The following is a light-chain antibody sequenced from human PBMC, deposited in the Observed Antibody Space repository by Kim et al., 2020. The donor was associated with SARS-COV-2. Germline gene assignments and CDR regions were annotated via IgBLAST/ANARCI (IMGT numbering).Light chain of an antibody. Sequence: QSALTQPPSASGSPGQSVTISCTGTSNDVGGYNFVSWYQQYPGKAPKLMISEVTKRSSGVPDRFSGSKSGNTASLTVSGLQAEDEADYYCSSYGGNKILFGGGTQLTVL. J-gene: IGLJ2*01. CDR1: SNDVGGYNF. CDR2: EVT. V-gene: IGLV2-8*01. CDR3: SSYGGNKIL.